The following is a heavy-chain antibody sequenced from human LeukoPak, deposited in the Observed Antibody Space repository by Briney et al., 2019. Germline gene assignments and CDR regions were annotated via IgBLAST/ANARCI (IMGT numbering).Heavy chain of an antibody. J-gene: IGHJ4*02. D-gene: IGHD3-22*01. V-gene: IGHV1-24*01. Sequence: ASVKVSCKVSGYTLSELSMHWVRQAPGKGLEWMGGFDPEDGETIHAQKFQGRVTMTEDTSTDTAYMELSSLRSEDTAVYYCAKSYYYDSSGYYEGGNDYWGQGTLVTVSS. CDR2: FDPEDGET. CDR3: AKSYYYDSSGYYEGGNDY. CDR1: GYTLSELS.